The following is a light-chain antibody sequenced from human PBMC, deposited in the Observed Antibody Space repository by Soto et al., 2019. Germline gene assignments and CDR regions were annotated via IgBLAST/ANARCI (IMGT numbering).Light chain of an antibody. V-gene: IGKV3-20*01. CDR3: QQYGTSIT. CDR2: GAS. J-gene: IGKJ5*01. Sequence: EIVLTQSPGTLSLSPGERATLSCGASQSISGSDLAWYQQKPGQAPRLLIYGASSRATDIPDRFSGSGSGADFTLTISRLEPEDFAVYSCQQYGTSITFGQGTRLEIK. CDR1: QSISGSD.